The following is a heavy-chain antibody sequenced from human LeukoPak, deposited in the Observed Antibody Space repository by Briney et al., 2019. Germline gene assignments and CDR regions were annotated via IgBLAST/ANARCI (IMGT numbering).Heavy chain of an antibody. CDR2: IYYSGTN. Sequence: SETLSLTCTVSGGPISRYYRSWLRQSPGGGLEWIAYIYYSGTNNYNPSLKSRVIISVDTSKSQLSLKLNSVTAGDTAVYYSAGGGYCRRASCFAPLFDFWGQGVLVTVSS. D-gene: IGHD2-2*01. CDR1: GGPISRYY. J-gene: IGHJ4*02. V-gene: IGHV4-59*01. CDR3: AGGGYCRRASCFAPLFDF.